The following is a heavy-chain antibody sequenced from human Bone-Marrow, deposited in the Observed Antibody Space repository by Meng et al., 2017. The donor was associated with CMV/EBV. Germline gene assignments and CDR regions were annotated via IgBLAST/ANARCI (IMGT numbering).Heavy chain of an antibody. V-gene: IGHV3-30*02. Sequence: GGSLRLSCAASGFTFSSYGMHWVRQAPGKGLEWVAFIRYDGSNKYYADSVKGRFTISRDNSKNTLYLQMNSLRAEDTAVYYCAKGHLYYYYGMDVWGQGTTVTFYS. CDR2: IRYDGSNK. J-gene: IGHJ6*02. CDR1: GFTFSSYG. CDR3: AKGHLYYYYGMDV.